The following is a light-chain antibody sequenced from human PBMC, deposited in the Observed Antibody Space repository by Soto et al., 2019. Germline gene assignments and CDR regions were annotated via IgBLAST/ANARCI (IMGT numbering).Light chain of an antibody. Sequence: DIQMTQTPSALFGSEGDRVTITGRASKTRSSWLAWYQKKPGKGPKIQIDKASTLISGVPSRCSGSGSGTKFPLTIRSLQPDDFATSYCKHYNRYSAAVGQGPTV. CDR3: KHYNRYSAA. J-gene: IGKJ1*01. V-gene: IGKV1-5*03. CDR1: KTRSSW. CDR2: KAS.